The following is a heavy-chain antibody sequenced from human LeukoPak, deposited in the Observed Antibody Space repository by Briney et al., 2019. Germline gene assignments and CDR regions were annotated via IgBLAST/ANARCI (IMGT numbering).Heavy chain of an antibody. CDR2: INHSGST. D-gene: IGHD2-2*01. V-gene: IGHV4-34*01. CDR1: GGSFSGYY. CDR3: ARGEIVVVSRAFDI. Sequence: SETLSLTCAVYGGSFSGYYWSWIRQPPGKGLEWIGEINHSGSTNYNPSLKSRVTISVDTSKNQFSLKLSSVTAADTAVYYCARGEIVVVSRAFDIWGQGTMVTVSS. J-gene: IGHJ3*02.